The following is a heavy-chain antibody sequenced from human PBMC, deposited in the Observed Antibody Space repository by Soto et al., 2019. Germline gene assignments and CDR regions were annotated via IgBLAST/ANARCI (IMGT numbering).Heavy chain of an antibody. Sequence: QVQLVESGGGVVQPGRSLRLSCAASGFTLSNYAMPWVRQAPGKGLEWVAVIWYDGSYKYYADSVKGRFTISRDSSKNTRYLQVNSLRADDTAMYYCARKGSGWTFAYWGQGTLVTVSP. D-gene: IGHD6-19*01. J-gene: IGHJ4*02. CDR1: GFTLSNYA. V-gene: IGHV3-33*01. CDR2: IWYDGSYK. CDR3: ARKGSGWTFAY.